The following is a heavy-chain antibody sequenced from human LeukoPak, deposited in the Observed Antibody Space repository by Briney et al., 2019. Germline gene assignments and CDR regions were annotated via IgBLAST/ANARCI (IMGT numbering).Heavy chain of an antibody. CDR3: ARLGIYPIQGYNYNYHYMDV. Sequence: SETLSLTCTVPGGSISSNYWSWIRQPPGKGLEWIGYMYNSGSTSYNPSLKSRATISGDTSKNQFSLQLSSVTAADTAAYYCARLGIYPIQGYNYNYHYMDVWAKGTTVTVSS. J-gene: IGHJ6*03. D-gene: IGHD1-1*01. CDR2: MYNSGST. V-gene: IGHV4-59*08. CDR1: GGSISSNY.